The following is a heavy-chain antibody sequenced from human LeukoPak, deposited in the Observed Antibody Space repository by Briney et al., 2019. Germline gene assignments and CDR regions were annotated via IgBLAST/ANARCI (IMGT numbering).Heavy chain of an antibody. CDR3: ARGGTGGSGSYYTKYYYYYGMDV. V-gene: IGHV4-34*01. J-gene: IGHJ6*04. D-gene: IGHD3-10*01. Sequence: PSETLSLTCAVYGGSFSGYYWSWIRQPPGKGLEWIGEINHSGSTNYNPSLKSRVTISVDTSKNQFSLKLSSVTAADTAVYYCARGGTGGSGSYYTKYYYYYGMDVWGKGTRSPSPQ. CDR2: INHSGST. CDR1: GGSFSGYY.